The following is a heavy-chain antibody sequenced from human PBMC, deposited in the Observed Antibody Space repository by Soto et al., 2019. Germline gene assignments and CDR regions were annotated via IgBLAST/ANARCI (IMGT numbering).Heavy chain of an antibody. V-gene: IGHV4-30-4*01. CDR1: GGSISNDNYY. CDR2: IYYSGST. D-gene: IGHD3-22*01. CDR3: ARTASPAPFYDASADFER. Sequence: QVQLQESGPGLVKPSQTLFLTCTVSGGSISNDNYYRSWIRQSPGKGLEWIAYIYYSGSTYYNPSLKSRLTISVDPSKNQFSLKLSSVTAADTAVYYCARTASPAPFYDASADFERWGQGTLVTVSS. J-gene: IGHJ5*02.